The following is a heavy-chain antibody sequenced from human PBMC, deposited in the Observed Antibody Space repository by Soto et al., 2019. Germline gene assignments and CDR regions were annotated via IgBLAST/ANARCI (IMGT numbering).Heavy chain of an antibody. V-gene: IGHV1-69*13. Sequence: ASVKVSCKASGGTFSSYAISWVRQAPGQGLEWMGGIIPIFGTANYAQKFQGRVTITADESTSTAYMELSSLRSEDTAVYYCARDSSGWHGNYYYGMDVWGQGTTVTVSS. CDR2: IIPIFGTA. CDR3: ARDSSGWHGNYYYGMDV. D-gene: IGHD6-19*01. CDR1: GGTFSSYA. J-gene: IGHJ6*02.